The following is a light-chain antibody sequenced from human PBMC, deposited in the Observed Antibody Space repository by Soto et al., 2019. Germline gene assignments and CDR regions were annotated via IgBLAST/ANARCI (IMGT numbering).Light chain of an antibody. CDR1: QSVGSD. CDR3: QQYNNWPPMT. CDR2: GAS. V-gene: IGKV3-15*01. J-gene: IGKJ1*01. Sequence: EIVMTQSPATLSVSPGERATLSCRASQSVGSDLAWYQHTPGQPPRLLIYGASTRATGIPGRFSGSGSGTEFTLTISSLQSEDFAVYFCQQYNNWPPMTFGQGTKVDIK.